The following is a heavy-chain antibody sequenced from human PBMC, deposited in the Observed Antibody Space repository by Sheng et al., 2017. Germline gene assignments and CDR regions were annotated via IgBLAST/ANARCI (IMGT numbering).Heavy chain of an antibody. CDR2: ISSSGSTI. D-gene: IGHD6-13*01. CDR3: ARECWAAAGQFDY. J-gene: IGHJ4*02. CDR1: GFTFSSYE. V-gene: IGHV3-48*03. Sequence: EVQLVESGGGLVQPGGSLRLSCAASGFTFSSYEMNWVRQAPGKGLEWVSYISSSGSTIYYADSVKGRFTISRDNAKNSLYLQMNSLRAEDTAVYYCARECWAAAGQFDYWGQGTLVTVSS.